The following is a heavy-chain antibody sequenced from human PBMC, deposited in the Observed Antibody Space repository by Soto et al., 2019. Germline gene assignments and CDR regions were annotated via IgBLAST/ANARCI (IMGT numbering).Heavy chain of an antibody. Sequence: LSLTCTVSGGSISSYYWSWIRQPPGKGLEWIGYIYYSGSTNYNPSLKSRVTISVDTSKNQFSLKLSSVTAADTAVYYCARDLPTRVATPNWFDPWGQGTLVTVSS. CDR1: GGSISSYY. CDR2: IYYSGST. V-gene: IGHV4-59*01. J-gene: IGHJ5*02. D-gene: IGHD5-12*01. CDR3: ARDLPTRVATPNWFDP.